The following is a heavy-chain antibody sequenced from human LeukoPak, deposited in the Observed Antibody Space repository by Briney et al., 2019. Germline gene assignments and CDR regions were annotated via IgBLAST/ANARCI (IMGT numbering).Heavy chain of an antibody. V-gene: IGHV4-59*01. Sequence: SETLSLTCTVSGGSIGSYYWSWIRQPPGKGLEWIGYIYYSGSTNYNPSLKSRVTISVDTSKNQFSLKLSSVTAADTAVYYCARGGYCYGYGDYWGQGTLVTVSS. CDR1: GGSIGSYY. CDR3: ARGGYCYGYGDY. D-gene: IGHD5-18*01. J-gene: IGHJ4*02. CDR2: IYYSGST.